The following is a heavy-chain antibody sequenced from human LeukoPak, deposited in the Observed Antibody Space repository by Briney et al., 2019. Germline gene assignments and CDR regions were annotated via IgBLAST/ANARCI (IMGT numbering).Heavy chain of an antibody. Sequence: GGSLSLFCAASGFTFSSYGTNWVRQAPGKGLEWVSATSGSGSSPNYSDSVKGRFTISRDNSKNTLYLQMNSLRAEDTAVYYCAKTTGGNAYDYIDYWGQGSLVGVSS. J-gene: IGHJ4*02. CDR2: TSGSGSSP. D-gene: IGHD4-23*01. V-gene: IGHV3-23*01. CDR1: GFTFSSYG. CDR3: AKTTGGNAYDYIDY.